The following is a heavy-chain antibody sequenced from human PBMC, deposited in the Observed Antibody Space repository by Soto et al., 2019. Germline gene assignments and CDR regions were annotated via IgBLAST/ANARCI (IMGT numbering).Heavy chain of an antibody. CDR1: GGTFGSYA. CDR2: IIPIFGTA. CDR3: ARASYGSGSYYYYYGMDV. Sequence: GASVKVSCKASGGTFGSYAISWVRQAPGQGLEWMGGIIPIFGTANYAQKFQGRVTITADESTSTAYMELSSLRSEDTAVYYCARASYGSGSYYYYYGMDVWGQGTTVTVSS. D-gene: IGHD3-10*01. J-gene: IGHJ6*02. V-gene: IGHV1-69*13.